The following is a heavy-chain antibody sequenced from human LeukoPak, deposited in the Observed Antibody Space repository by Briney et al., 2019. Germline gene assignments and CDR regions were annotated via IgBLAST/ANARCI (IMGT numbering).Heavy chain of an antibody. CDR2: IYSGGST. D-gene: IGHD3-22*01. CDR1: GFTVSSNY. CDR3: ARQYYYDSSGYWDAFDI. V-gene: IGHV3-66*04. J-gene: IGHJ3*02. Sequence: GGSLRLSCAASGFTVSSNYMSWVRQAPGKGLEWVSVIYSGGSTYYADSVKGRFTISRDNSKNTLYLQMNSLRAEDTAVYYCARQYYYDSSGYWDAFDIWGQGTMVTVSS.